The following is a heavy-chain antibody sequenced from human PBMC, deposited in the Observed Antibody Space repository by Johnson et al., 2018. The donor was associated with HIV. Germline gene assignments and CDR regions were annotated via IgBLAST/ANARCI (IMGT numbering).Heavy chain of an antibody. CDR1: GFTFSSYG. Sequence: QMLLVESGGGLVQPGGSLRLSCAASGFTFSSYGMHWVRQAPGKGLEWVAFIRYDGSNKYYADSVKGRFTISRDNSKNMLFLQINSLRVEDTAVYYCARVRVGAFDIWGQGTMVTVSS. V-gene: IGHV3-30*02. D-gene: IGHD1-26*01. J-gene: IGHJ3*02. CDR3: ARVRVGAFDI. CDR2: IRYDGSNK.